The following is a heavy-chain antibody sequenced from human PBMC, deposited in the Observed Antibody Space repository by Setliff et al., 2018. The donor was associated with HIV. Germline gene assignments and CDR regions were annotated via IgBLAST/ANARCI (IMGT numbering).Heavy chain of an antibody. J-gene: IGHJ5*01. CDR2: ISASNGQT. Sequence: SVKVSCKASGNTFTSYPVHWVRQAPGQGLGWLGRISASNGQTDYGHNFQGRVTMTTDTSTTTVYMELASLRIDDTAVYYCARDVAYTGYSSDSWGQGTLVTVSS. D-gene: IGHD5-18*01. CDR3: ARDVAYTGYSSDS. CDR1: GNTFTSYP. V-gene: IGHV1-18*04.